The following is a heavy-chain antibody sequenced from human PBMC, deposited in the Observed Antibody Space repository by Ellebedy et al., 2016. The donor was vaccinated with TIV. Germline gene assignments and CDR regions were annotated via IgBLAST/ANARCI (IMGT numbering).Heavy chain of an antibody. D-gene: IGHD1-14*01. CDR3: ATDQFTTDAFDI. Sequence: ASVKVSXXASGYTFTSYGISWVRQAPGQGLEWMGWISAYNGNTNYAQKLQGRVTMTTDTSTSTAYMELRSLRSEDTAVYYCATDQFTTDAFDIWGQGTMVTVSS. J-gene: IGHJ3*02. V-gene: IGHV1-18*01. CDR1: GYTFTSYG. CDR2: ISAYNGNT.